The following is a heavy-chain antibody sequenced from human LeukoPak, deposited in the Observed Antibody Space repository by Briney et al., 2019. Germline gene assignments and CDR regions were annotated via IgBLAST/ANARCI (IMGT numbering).Heavy chain of an antibody. CDR1: GYTFIGYY. CDR3: ARGGATAGTKYNWFDP. J-gene: IGHJ5*02. V-gene: IGHV1-2*06. D-gene: IGHD6-13*01. Sequence: ASVKVSCKASGYTFIGYYIHWVRQAPGQGLEWMGRINPNSGSTNNAQKFQGRVTMTRDTSINTAYMELRRLRSDDTAVYYCARGGATAGTKYNWFDPWGQGTLVTVSS. CDR2: INPNSGST.